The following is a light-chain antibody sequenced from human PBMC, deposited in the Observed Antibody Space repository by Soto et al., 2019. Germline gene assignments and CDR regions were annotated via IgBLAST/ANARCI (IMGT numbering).Light chain of an antibody. CDR3: NSYTNSGSFV. Sequence: QSALTQPASVFGSPGQSITISCTGTTTDIGNYNYVSWYQQSPGKAPKLLIYEVSNRPSGVSSRFSGSKSGNTASLTISGLRADDEADYYCNSYTNSGSFVFGTGTKVTVL. CDR1: TTDIGNYNY. J-gene: IGLJ1*01. CDR2: EVS. V-gene: IGLV2-14*01.